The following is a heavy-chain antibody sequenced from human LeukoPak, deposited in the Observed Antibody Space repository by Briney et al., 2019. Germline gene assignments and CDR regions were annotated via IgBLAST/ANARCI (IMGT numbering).Heavy chain of an antibody. CDR3: ARTIAAAGSPLFDY. J-gene: IGHJ4*02. Sequence: GGSLRLSCAASGLTVSSNYMSWVRQAPGKGLEWVSVIYSGGSTYYADSVKGRFTISRDNSKNTLYLQMNSLRAEDTAVYYCARTIAAAGSPLFDYWGQGTLVTVSS. V-gene: IGHV3-66*02. CDR2: IYSGGST. CDR1: GLTVSSNY. D-gene: IGHD6-13*01.